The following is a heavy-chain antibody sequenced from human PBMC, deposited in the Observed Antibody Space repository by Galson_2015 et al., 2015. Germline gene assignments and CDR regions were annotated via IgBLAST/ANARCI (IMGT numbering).Heavy chain of an antibody. CDR1: GCDFPPYR. CDR3: ARTPGAGATLYGMDV. J-gene: IGHJ6*02. CDR2: IYPGDDDV. V-gene: IGHV5-51*01. Sequence: QSGAEVKKPGESLKVSCQGSGCDFPPYRITWVRQMPGKGLEWMGNIYPGDDDVRYNPSFQGQVTISADKSRDTAYVQWSSLKDSDTVTYFCARTPGAGATLYGMDVWGQGSTVTVAS. D-gene: IGHD6-13*01.